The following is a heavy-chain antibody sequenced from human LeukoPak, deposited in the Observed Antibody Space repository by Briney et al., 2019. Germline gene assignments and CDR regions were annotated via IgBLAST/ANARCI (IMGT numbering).Heavy chain of an antibody. J-gene: IGHJ4*02. CDR3: AREPPESYYFDN. CDR2: IKVSGGRT. CDR1: GYTFSGFY. Sequence: ASVKVSCKASGYTFSGFYVHLVRQAPGQGLEWMGIIKVSGGRTEYAQKFQGRVTVTRDMSTSTVYMELNNLRSEDTAVYYCAREPPESYYFDNWGQGTLVTVSS. V-gene: IGHV1-46*01.